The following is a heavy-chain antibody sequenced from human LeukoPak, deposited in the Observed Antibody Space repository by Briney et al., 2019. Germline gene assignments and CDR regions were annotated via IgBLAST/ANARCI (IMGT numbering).Heavy chain of an antibody. CDR1: GGTFSSYA. CDR3: AREAMIGAFDI. V-gene: IGHV1-69*05. Sequence: SVKVSCKASGGTFSSYAISWVRQAPGQGLEWMGRIIPIFGTANYAQKFQGRVTITTDESTSTAYMELGSLRSEDTAVYYCAREAMIGAFDIWGQGTMVTVSS. CDR2: IIPIFGTA. D-gene: IGHD3-22*01. J-gene: IGHJ3*02.